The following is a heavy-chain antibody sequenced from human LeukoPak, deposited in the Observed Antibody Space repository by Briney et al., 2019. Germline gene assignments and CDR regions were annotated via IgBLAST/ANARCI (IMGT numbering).Heavy chain of an antibody. D-gene: IGHD3-22*01. CDR1: GFTFSSYA. CDR2: ISGSGGST. J-gene: IGHJ4*02. Sequence: GGSLRLSCAASGFTFSSYAMSWVRQAPGKGLEWVSAISGSGGSTYYADSVKGRFTISRDNSKNTLYLQMNSLRAEDTAVYYCARAPDYYDSSGYYPYYFDYWGQGTLVTVSS. CDR3: ARAPDYYDSSGYYPYYFDY. V-gene: IGHV3-23*01.